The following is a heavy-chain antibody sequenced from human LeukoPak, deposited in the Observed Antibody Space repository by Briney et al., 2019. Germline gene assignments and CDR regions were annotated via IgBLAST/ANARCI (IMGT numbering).Heavy chain of an antibody. Sequence: PGGSLRLSCAASGFTFSSYAMSWVRQAPGKGLEGVSTLSGSGGNTYYADSVKGRVTISRDNSKNTLHLQMNSLRAEDTAVYHCAKGSYYYDSADYFDYWGQGTLVTVSS. V-gene: IGHV3-23*01. CDR3: AKGSYYYDSADYFDY. D-gene: IGHD3-22*01. CDR1: GFTFSSYA. CDR2: LSGSGGNT. J-gene: IGHJ4*02.